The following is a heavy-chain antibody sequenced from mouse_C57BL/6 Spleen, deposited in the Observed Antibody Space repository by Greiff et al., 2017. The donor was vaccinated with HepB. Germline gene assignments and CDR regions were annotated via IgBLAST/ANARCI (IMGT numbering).Heavy chain of an antibody. CDR2: ISDGGSYT. Sequence: EVKLMESGGGLVKPGGSLKLSCAASGFTFSSYAMSWVRQTPEKRLEWVATISDGGSYTYYPDNVKGRFTISRDNAKNNLYLQMSHLKSEDTAMYYCARDRSSYLFDYWGQGTTLTVSS. CDR1: GFTFSSYA. CDR3: ARDRSSYLFDY. V-gene: IGHV5-4*01. D-gene: IGHD1-1*01. J-gene: IGHJ2*01.